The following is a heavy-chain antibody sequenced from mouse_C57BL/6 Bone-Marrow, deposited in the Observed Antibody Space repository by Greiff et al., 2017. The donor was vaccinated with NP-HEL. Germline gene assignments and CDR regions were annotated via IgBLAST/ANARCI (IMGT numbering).Heavy chain of an antibody. CDR1: GYTFTSYW. Sequence: QVQLQQPGAELVRPGTSVKLSCKASGYTFTSYWMHWVKQRPGQGLEWIGVIDPSDSYTNYNQKFKGKATLTVDTSSSTAYMQLSSLTSEDSAVYYCARSHGSSYEGVDYYAMDYWGQGTSVTVSS. V-gene: IGHV1-59*01. J-gene: IGHJ4*01. CDR3: ARSHGSSYEGVDYYAMDY. D-gene: IGHD1-1*01. CDR2: IDPSDSYT.